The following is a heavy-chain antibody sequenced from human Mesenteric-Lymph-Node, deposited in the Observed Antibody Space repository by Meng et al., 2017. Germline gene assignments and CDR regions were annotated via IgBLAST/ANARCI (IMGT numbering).Heavy chain of an antibody. CDR2: IIPIFGTA. J-gene: IGHJ3*02. Sequence: SVKVSCKASGGTFSSYAISWVRQAPGQGLEWMGGIIPIFGTANYAQKFQGRVTITTDESTSTAYMELSSLRSDDTAVYYCARPKAEGSDAFDIWGQGTMVTVSS. CDR3: ARPKAEGSDAFDI. D-gene: IGHD3-10*01. CDR1: GGTFSSYA. V-gene: IGHV1-69*05.